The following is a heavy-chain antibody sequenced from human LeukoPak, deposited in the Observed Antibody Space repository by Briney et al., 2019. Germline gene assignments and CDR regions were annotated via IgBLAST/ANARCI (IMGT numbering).Heavy chain of an antibody. D-gene: IGHD6-13*01. V-gene: IGHV4-31*03. CDR1: GGSISSGGYY. Sequence: SQTLSLTCTVSGGSISSGGYYWSWIRQHPGKGLEWIGYIYYSGSTYYNPSLKSRVTISVDTSKNQSPLKLSSVTAADTAVYYCARVRGSSWYPFDYWGQGTLVTVSS. CDR3: ARVRGSSWYPFDY. CDR2: IYYSGST. J-gene: IGHJ4*02.